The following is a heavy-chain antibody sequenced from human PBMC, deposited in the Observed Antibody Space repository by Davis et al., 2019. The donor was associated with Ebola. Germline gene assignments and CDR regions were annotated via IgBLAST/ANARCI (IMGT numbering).Heavy chain of an antibody. D-gene: IGHD6-13*01. CDR3: AKGGYIAAAGPY. CDR1: GFTFSSYG. Sequence: PGGSLRLSCAASGFTFSSYGMHWVRQAPGKGLEWVAVISYDGSNKNYADSVKGRFTISRDNSKNTLYLQMNSLRAEDTAVYYCAKGGYIAAAGPYWGQGTLVTVSS. CDR2: ISYDGSNK. V-gene: IGHV3-30*18. J-gene: IGHJ4*02.